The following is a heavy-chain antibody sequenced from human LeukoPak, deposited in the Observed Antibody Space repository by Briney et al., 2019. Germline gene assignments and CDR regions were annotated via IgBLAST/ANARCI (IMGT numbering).Heavy chain of an antibody. Sequence: GGSLRPSCAASGFTFTKTWMSWVRQAPGKGLEWLANIKEDGSAKYYLDSVRGRFTISRDNARNSLYLELDSLRAEDTAVYYCARFGRELDFWGQGTLVTVSS. J-gene: IGHJ4*02. CDR3: ARFGRELDF. CDR1: GFTFTKTW. CDR2: IKEDGSAK. D-gene: IGHD3-10*01. V-gene: IGHV3-7*01.